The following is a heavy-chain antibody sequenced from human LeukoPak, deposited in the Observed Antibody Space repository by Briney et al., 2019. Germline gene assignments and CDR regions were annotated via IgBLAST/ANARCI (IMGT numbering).Heavy chain of an antibody. CDR2: ISGYNGNT. CDR3: ARDLSIVGATIDY. Sequence: GSVKVSCKASGYTFNTYGITWVRQAPGQGLEWMGWISGYNGNTNYAQKLQGRVTMTTDTSTSTAYMELRSLRSDDTAVYYCARDLSIVGATIDYWGQGTLVTVSS. D-gene: IGHD1-26*01. J-gene: IGHJ4*02. CDR1: GYTFNTYG. V-gene: IGHV1-18*01.